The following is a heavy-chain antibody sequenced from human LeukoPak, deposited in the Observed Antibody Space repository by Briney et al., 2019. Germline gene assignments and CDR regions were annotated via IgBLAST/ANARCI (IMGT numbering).Heavy chain of an antibody. D-gene: IGHD6-13*01. V-gene: IGHV1-46*01. CDR3: ARDRYSSLYYYGMDV. CDR1: GYTFISYY. J-gene: IGHJ6*02. Sequence: GASVKVSCKASGYTFISYYMHWVRQAPGQGLDWMGIINPSDGSTSYAQKFQGRVAMTRDTSTSTVYMELSSLRSEDTAVYYCARDRYSSLYYYGMDVWGQGTTVTVSS. CDR2: INPSDGST.